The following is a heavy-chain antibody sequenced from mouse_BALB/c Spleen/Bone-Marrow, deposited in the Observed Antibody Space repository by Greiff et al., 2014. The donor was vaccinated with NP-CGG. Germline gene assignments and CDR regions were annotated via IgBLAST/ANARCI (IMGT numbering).Heavy chain of an antibody. J-gene: IGHJ3*01. V-gene: IGHV1-69*02. CDR1: GYTFTSYW. D-gene: IGHD1-2*01. Sequence: QVQLQQPRTELVNSETPVKLSCKASGYTFTSYWMNWVKQRPGRGLEWIGRIDPSDSETHYNQKFKDKATLTVDKSSSTAYIQLSSLTSEDSAVYYCARRGYGYGFAYWGQGTLVTVSA. CDR2: IDPSDSET. CDR3: ARRGYGYGFAY.